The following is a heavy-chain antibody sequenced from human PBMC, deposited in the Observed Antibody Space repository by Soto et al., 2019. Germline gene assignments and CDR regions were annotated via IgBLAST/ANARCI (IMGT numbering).Heavy chain of an antibody. CDR1: GGSFSGYY. CDR2: INHSGST. J-gene: IGHJ5*02. CDR3: ARGSSIAARRWFAP. Sequence: PSETLALTCAVYGGSFSGYYWSWIRQPPGEGLEWIGEINHSGSTNYNPSLKSRVTISVDTSKNQFSLKLSSVTAADTAVYYCARGSSIAARRWFAPWGQGTLVTVS. D-gene: IGHD6-6*01. V-gene: IGHV4-34*01.